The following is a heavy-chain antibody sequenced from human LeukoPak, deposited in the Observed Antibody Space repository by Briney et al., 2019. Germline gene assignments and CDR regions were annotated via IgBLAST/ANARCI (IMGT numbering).Heavy chain of an antibody. D-gene: IGHD1-26*01. CDR1: GYTFTGYY. CDR2: INPDSGDT. J-gene: IGHJ4*02. Sequence: ASVQVSCKASGYTFTGYYFYWVRQAPGQGLEWMGWINPDSGDTNYAQKFQGRVTMTRDTSISTAYMELSRLTSDDTAVYYCTRERINSGSYSGALDYWGQGTLVTVSS. CDR3: TRERINSGSYSGALDY. V-gene: IGHV1-2*02.